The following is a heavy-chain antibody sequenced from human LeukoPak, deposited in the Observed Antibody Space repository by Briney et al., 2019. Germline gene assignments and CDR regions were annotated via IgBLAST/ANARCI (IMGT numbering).Heavy chain of an antibody. D-gene: IGHD2-15*01. CDR1: GESFSAYF. Sequence: SETLSLTCAVYGESFSAYFWNWIRQAPGKPLEYIGEINHRGSSHYNPSLKTRVTLSVDTSKKQFSPKLTSVTAADTAVYFCARGSSFDGYCSAGACDAGYYDSWGQGTPVTVSS. CDR3: ARGSSFDGYCSAGACDAGYYDS. V-gene: IGHV4-34*01. J-gene: IGHJ4*02. CDR2: INHRGSS.